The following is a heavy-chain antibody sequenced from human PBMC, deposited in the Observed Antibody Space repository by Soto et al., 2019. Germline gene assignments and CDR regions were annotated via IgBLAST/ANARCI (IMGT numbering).Heavy chain of an antibody. CDR3: AREGSGPHLHWFDP. Sequence: ASVKVSCKASGGTFSSYAISWVRQAPGQGLEWMGGIIPIFGTANYAQKFQGRVTITADESTSTAYMELSSLRSEDTAVYYCAREGSGPHLHWFDPWGQGTLVTVSS. D-gene: IGHD2-15*01. CDR2: IIPIFGTA. V-gene: IGHV1-69*13. J-gene: IGHJ5*02. CDR1: GGTFSSYA.